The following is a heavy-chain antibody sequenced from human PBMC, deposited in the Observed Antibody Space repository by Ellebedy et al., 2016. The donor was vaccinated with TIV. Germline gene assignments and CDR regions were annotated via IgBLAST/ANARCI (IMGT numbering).Heavy chain of an antibody. CDR3: ARGRGIVVVITVFDY. D-gene: IGHD3-22*01. CDR1: GFTFSSYA. Sequence: GGSLRLXCAASGFTFSSYAMHWVRQAPGKGLEWVAVISYDGSNKYYADSVKGRFTISRDNSKNTLYLQMNSLRAEDTAVYYCARGRGIVVVITVFDYWGQGTLVTVSS. V-gene: IGHV3-30-3*01. J-gene: IGHJ4*02. CDR2: ISYDGSNK.